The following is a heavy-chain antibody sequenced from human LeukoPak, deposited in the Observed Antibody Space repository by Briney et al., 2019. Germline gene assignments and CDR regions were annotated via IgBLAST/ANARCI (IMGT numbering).Heavy chain of an antibody. Sequence: GGSLRLSCAASGFTFSSYAMSWVRQAPGKGLEWVSAISGSGGSIYYADSVKGRFTISRDNSKNTLYLQMNSLRAEDTAVYYCAKGWSSGWFHFDYWGQGTLVTVSS. D-gene: IGHD6-19*01. CDR1: GFTFSSYA. V-gene: IGHV3-23*01. J-gene: IGHJ4*02. CDR2: ISGSGGSI. CDR3: AKGWSSGWFHFDY.